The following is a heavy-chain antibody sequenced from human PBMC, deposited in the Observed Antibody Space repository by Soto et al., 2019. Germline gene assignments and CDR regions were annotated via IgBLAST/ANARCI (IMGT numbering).Heavy chain of an antibody. CDR3: ARDRPQLQYSSSWAPLDY. CDR2: ISSSGSTI. CDR1: GFTFSDYY. Sequence: GGSLRLSCAASGFTFSDYYMSWIRQAPGKGLEWVSYISSSGSTIYYADSVKGRFTISRDNAKNSLYLQMNSLRAEDTAVYYCARDRPQLQYSSSWAPLDYWGPGTLVTVSS. V-gene: IGHV3-11*01. D-gene: IGHD6-13*01. J-gene: IGHJ4*02.